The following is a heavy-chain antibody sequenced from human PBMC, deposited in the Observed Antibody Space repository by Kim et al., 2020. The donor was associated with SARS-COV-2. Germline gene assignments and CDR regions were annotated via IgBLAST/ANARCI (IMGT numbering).Heavy chain of an antibody. CDR3: AKDGDFGYYDFWSGYYCDY. J-gene: IGHJ4*02. D-gene: IGHD3-3*01. CDR2: ISYDGSNK. CDR1: GFTFSSYG. V-gene: IGHV3-30*18. Sequence: GGSLRLSCAASGFTFSSYGMHWVRQAPGKGLEWVAVISYDGSNKYYADSVKGRFTISRDNSKNTLYLQMNSLRAEDTAVYYCAKDGDFGYYDFWSGYYCDYWGQGTLVTVSS.